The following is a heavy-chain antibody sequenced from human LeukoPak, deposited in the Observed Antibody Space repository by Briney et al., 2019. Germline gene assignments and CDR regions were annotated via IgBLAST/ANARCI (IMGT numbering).Heavy chain of an antibody. CDR3: ALGSRAYYDSSGSSADAFDI. V-gene: IGHV1-69*13. J-gene: IGHJ3*02. D-gene: IGHD3-22*01. Sequence: SVKVSCKASGGTFSSYAISWVRQAPGQGLEWMGGIIPIFGTANYAQKFQGRVTITADESTSTAYMELSSLRSEDTAVYYCALGSRAYYDSSGSSADAFDIWGQGTMVTVSS. CDR2: IIPIFGTA. CDR1: GGTFSSYA.